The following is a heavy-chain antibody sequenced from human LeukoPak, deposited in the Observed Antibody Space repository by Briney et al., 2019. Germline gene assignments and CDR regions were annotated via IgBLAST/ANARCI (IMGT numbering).Heavy chain of an antibody. D-gene: IGHD2-2*01. CDR2: MNPNSGNT. CDR3: ARPAGYQLPKEMFLYY. Sequence: ASVEVSCKASGYTFTSYDINWVRQATGQGLEWMGWMNPNSGNTGYAQKFQGRVTMTRNTSISTAYMELSSLRSEDTAVYYCARPAGYQLPKEMFLYYWGQGTLVTVSS. J-gene: IGHJ4*02. CDR1: GYTFTSYD. V-gene: IGHV1-8*01.